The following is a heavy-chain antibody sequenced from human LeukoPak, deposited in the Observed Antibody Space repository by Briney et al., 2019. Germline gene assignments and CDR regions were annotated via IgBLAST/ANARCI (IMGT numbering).Heavy chain of an antibody. Sequence: ASVKVSCKASGYTFTNYDISWVRQDPGQGLEWMGWISGYNGNTNYAQKLQGRVTMTTDTSTSTAYMELRSLRSDDTAVYYCARAETSGWFYFDYWGQGTLVTVSS. D-gene: IGHD6-19*01. CDR2: ISGYNGNT. V-gene: IGHV1-18*01. J-gene: IGHJ4*02. CDR3: ARAETSGWFYFDY. CDR1: GYTFTNYD.